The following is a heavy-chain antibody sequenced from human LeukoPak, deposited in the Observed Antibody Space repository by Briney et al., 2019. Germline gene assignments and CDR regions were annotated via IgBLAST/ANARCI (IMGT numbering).Heavy chain of an antibody. V-gene: IGHV3-23*01. D-gene: IGHD2-15*01. J-gene: IGHJ4*02. Sequence: PGRSLRLSCAASGFTFDDYAMHWVRQAPGKGLEWVSGISGSGGSTYYADSVKGRFTISRDNSKNTLYLQMNSLRAEDTAVYYCAKGHIVVVVAATFDYWGQGTLVTVSS. CDR2: ISGSGGST. CDR1: GFTFDDYA. CDR3: AKGHIVVVVAATFDY.